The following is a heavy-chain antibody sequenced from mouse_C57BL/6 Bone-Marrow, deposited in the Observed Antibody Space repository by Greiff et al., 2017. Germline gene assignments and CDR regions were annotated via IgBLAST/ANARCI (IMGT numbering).Heavy chain of an antibody. J-gene: IGHJ1*03. CDR3: AGVEEYYSGGSYVWYFDV. CDR2: FYPGSGSI. D-gene: IGHD1-1*01. V-gene: IGHV1-62-2*01. CDR1: GYTFTEYT. Sequence: QVQLQQSGAELVKPGASVKLSCKASGYTFTEYTIHWVKQRSGQGLEWIGWFYPGSGSIKYNEKFKDKATLTADTSSSTAYMELSRLTSEDSAVXVCAGVEEYYSGGSYVWYFDVWGTGTTVTVSS.